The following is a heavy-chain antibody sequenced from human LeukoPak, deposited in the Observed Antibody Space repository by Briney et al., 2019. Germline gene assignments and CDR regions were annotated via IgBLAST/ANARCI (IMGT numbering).Heavy chain of an antibody. CDR2: ISYDGSNK. J-gene: IGHJ4*02. Sequence: PGRSLRLSCAASGFTFSSSAMHWVRQAPDKGLEWVAVISYDGSNKYYADSVKGRFTISRDNSKNTLYLQTNSLRADDTAVYYCARDRDSSGWYEGFDYWGQGTLVTVSS. CDR3: ARDRDSSGWYEGFDY. V-gene: IGHV3-30-3*01. CDR1: GFTFSSSA. D-gene: IGHD6-19*01.